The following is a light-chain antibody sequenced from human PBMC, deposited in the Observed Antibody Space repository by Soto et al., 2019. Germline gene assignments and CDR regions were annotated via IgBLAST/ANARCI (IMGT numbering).Light chain of an antibody. CDR3: QQYNNGWT. J-gene: IGKJ1*01. CDR2: GAS. V-gene: IGKV3-15*01. Sequence: EIVMTQSPATLSVSPGERATLSCRARRYVSSNLAWYQQKPGQAPRLLIYGASNRATGIPARFSGSGSGTEFNLTISSLQSEDLGVYYCQQYNNGWTFGQGTKVEIK. CDR1: RYVSSN.